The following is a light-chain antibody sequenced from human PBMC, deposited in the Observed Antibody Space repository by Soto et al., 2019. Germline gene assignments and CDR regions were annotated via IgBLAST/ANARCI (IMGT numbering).Light chain of an antibody. CDR1: QSVSSN. Sequence: EIVMTQSPTILSVSPGERATLSCRASQSVSSNLAWYQPTPGQPPRLLMYGVYTRAPGTPARFSGSESRTDFNLNLSSRRSEGSAVYYWQQYDACLPLTFRQGPKVEIK. V-gene: IGKV3D-15*01. J-gene: IGKJ1*01. CDR3: QQYDACLPLT. CDR2: GVY.